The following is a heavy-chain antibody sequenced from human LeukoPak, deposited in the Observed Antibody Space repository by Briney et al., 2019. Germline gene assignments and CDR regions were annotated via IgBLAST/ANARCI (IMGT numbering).Heavy chain of an antibody. D-gene: IGHD3-22*01. CDR2: ISAYNGNT. J-gene: IGHJ4*02. CDR1: GYTFSTYH. CDR3: ARDYYDSSGYYLG. Sequence: ASLKVSCKASGYTFSTYHMNWVRQAPGQGLEWMGWISAYNGNTNYAQKLQGRVTMTTDTSTSTAYMELRSLRSDDTAVYYCARDYYDSSGYYLGWGQGTLVTVSS. V-gene: IGHV1-18*04.